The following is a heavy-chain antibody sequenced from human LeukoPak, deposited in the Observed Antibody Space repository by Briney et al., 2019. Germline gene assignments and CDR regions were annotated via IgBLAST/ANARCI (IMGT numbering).Heavy chain of an antibody. D-gene: IGHD6-13*01. CDR2: ISSSGNYT. V-gene: IGHV3-11*05. Sequence: GGSLRLSCAASGFTFSDYYMSWIRQAPGKGLEWVSYISSSGNYTDYADSVKGRFTISRDSAKNSLHLQMNSLRAEDTAVYYCARGGSSTTIAYWGQGTLVTVSS. J-gene: IGHJ4*02. CDR1: GFTFSDYY. CDR3: ARGGSSTTIAY.